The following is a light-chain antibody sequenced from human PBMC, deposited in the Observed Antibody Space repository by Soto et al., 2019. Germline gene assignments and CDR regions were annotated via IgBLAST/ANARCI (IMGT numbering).Light chain of an antibody. Sequence: QSALTQPPSASGSPGQSVTISCTGTSSDVGGYNYVSWYQQHPGKAPKLMIFEXXXXXXXXXXXXXGSKSGNTASLTVSGXXXXXXXXXXCSSYAGSNNYVVFGGGTKVTVL. CDR3: SSYAGSNNYVV. CDR1: SSDVGGYNY. CDR2: EXX. V-gene: IGLV2-8*01. J-gene: IGLJ2*01.